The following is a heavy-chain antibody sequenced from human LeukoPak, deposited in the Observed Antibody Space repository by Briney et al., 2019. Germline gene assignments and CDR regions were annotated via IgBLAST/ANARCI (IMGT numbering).Heavy chain of an antibody. Sequence: PSETLSLTCTVSGGSISSYYWSWIRQPPGKGLEWIGYIYYSGSTNYNPSLKSRVTISVDTSKNQFSLKLSSVTAADTAVYYCARATRRYYFGYWGQGTLVTVSS. V-gene: IGHV4-59*01. CDR2: IYYSGST. CDR3: ARATRRYYFGY. CDR1: GGSISSYY. J-gene: IGHJ4*02.